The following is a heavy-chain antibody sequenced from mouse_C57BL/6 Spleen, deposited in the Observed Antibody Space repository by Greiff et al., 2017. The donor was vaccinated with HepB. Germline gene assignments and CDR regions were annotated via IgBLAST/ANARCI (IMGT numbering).Heavy chain of an antibody. Sequence: EVKLQESGPGLAKPSQSLSLTCSVPGYSITSDYWNWVRYFPGNKLEYMGDISYSGSTNYNPSIKSRISITRDTSKNHNYLQLKSVTTEDTATYYCGRYGRISWNFDVWGTGNTATISS. CDR3: GRYGRISWNFDV. J-gene: IGHJ1*03. CDR1: GYSITSDY. V-gene: IGHV3-8*01. D-gene: IGHD1-1*01. CDR2: ISYSGST.